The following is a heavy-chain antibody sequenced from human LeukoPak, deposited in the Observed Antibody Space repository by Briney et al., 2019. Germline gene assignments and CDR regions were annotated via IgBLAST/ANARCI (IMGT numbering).Heavy chain of an antibody. CDR3: AKDAIGQYRPYYFDC. CDR1: GFTFSSFA. D-gene: IGHD3-16*02. J-gene: IGHJ4*02. CDR2: ISGSGEST. V-gene: IGHV3-23*01. Sequence: PGGSLRLSCAASGFTFSSFAMSRVRQAPGKGLEWVSSISGSGESTYYADYVKGRFTVSRDNSKNTVNLQLNSLRAEDTAVYYCAKDAIGQYRPYYFDCWGQGTLATVSS.